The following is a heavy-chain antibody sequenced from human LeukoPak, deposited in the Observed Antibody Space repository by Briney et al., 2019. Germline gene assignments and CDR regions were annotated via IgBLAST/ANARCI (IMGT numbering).Heavy chain of an antibody. V-gene: IGHV4-59*01. CDR3: ARQPVEMSTIAAIDY. Sequence: PSETLSLTCTVSGGSISSFYWSWIRQPPGKGLEGIGYIYHSGSAKYNPSLKSRVTISVDTSKNQFSLKLSSVTAADTAVYYCARQPVEMSTIAAIDYWGQGTLVTVSS. D-gene: IGHD5-24*01. CDR1: GGSISSFY. CDR2: IYHSGSA. J-gene: IGHJ4*02.